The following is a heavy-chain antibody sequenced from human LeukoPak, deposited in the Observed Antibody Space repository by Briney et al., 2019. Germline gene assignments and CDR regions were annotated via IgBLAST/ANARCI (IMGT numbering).Heavy chain of an antibody. Sequence: GGSLGLSCAVSGITLSNYGMSWVRQAPGKGLEWVAGISDSGGRTNYADSVKGRFTISRDNPKKTLYLQMNSLRAQDTAVYFCAKRGVVIRVFLVGFHKEAYYFDSWGQGALVTVSS. J-gene: IGHJ4*02. V-gene: IGHV3-23*01. CDR2: ISDSGGRT. D-gene: IGHD3-10*01. CDR3: AKRGVVIRVFLVGFHKEAYYFDS. CDR1: GITLSNYG.